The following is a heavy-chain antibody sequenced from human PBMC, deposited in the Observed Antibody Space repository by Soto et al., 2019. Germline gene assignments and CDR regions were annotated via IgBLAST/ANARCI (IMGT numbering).Heavy chain of an antibody. CDR1: GGSVSSGGNF. Sequence: SETLSLTCTVSGGSVSSGGNFWGWIRQPPGKGLEWIGYIYYTGSTNYNPSLESRVTISVDTSKNQFSLKLSSATAADTAVYYCARVVRYDYGGNFDXWGQGTLVTVSS. J-gene: IGHJ4*02. CDR3: ARVVRYDYGGNFDX. CDR2: IYYTGST. D-gene: IGHD4-17*01. V-gene: IGHV4-61*08.